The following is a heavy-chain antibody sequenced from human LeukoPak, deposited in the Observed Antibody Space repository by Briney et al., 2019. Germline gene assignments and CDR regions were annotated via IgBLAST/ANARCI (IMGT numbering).Heavy chain of an antibody. J-gene: IGHJ6*02. V-gene: IGHV1-69*13. CDR3: ASPTPKYGDYVHYGMDV. CDR2: IIPIFGTA. D-gene: IGHD4-17*01. Sequence: GASVKVSCKASGGTFSSYAISWVRQAPGQGLEWMGGIIPIFGTANYAQKFQGRVTITADESTSTAYMELSSLRSEDTAVYYCASPTPKYGDYVHYGMDVWGQGTTVTVSS. CDR1: GGTFSSYA.